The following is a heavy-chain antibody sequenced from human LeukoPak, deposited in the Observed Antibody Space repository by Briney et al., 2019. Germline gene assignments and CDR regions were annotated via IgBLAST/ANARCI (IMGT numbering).Heavy chain of an antibody. CDR3: AKDLYDSSGYYHFDY. J-gene: IGHJ4*02. CDR2: ISSSSSYI. D-gene: IGHD3-22*01. CDR1: GFTFSSYS. V-gene: IGHV3-21*01. Sequence: PGGSLRLSCAASGFTFSSYSMNWVRQAPGKGLEWVSSISSSSSYIYYADSVKGRFTISRDNSKNTLYLQMNSLRAEDTAVYYCAKDLYDSSGYYHFDYWGQGTLVTVSS.